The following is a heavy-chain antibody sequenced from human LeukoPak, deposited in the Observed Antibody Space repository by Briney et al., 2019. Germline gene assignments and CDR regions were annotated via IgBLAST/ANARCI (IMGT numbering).Heavy chain of an antibody. V-gene: IGHV4-59*01. CDR1: GGSISSYY. J-gene: IGHJ4*02. D-gene: IGHD3-22*01. CDR3: ARDRSGYYDSSGYYHVFDY. CDR2: IYYSGST. Sequence: SETLSLTCTVSGGSISSYYWSWIRQPPGKGLEWIGYIYYSGSTNYNPSLKSRVTISVDTSKNQFSLKLSSVTAADTAEYYCARDRSGYYDSSGYYHVFDYWGQGTLVTVSS.